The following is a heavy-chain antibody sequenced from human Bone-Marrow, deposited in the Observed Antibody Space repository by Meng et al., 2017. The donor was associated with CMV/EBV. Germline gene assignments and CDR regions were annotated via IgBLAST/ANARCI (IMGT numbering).Heavy chain of an antibody. Sequence: SVKVSCKASGGTFSSYDISWVRQAPGQGLEWMGGIIPILGIANYAQQFQSRVTITADKTTSTAYRELSRLRSEYTAVYYCARVVGYCSSTGGYAWFDPWGQGTLVTVSS. CDR2: IIPILGIA. CDR3: ARVVGYCSSTGGYAWFDP. CDR1: GGTFSSYD. J-gene: IGHJ5*02. D-gene: IGHD2-2*01. V-gene: IGHV1-69*10.